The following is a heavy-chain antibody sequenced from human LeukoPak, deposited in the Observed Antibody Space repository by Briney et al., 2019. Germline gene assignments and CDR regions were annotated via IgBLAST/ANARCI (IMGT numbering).Heavy chain of an antibody. Sequence: SETLSLTCAVYGGSFSGYYWSWIRQPPGKGLEWIGEINHSGSTNYNPSLKSRVTISVDTSKNQFFLKLSSVTAADTAVYYCARGDVYSSGWSRWGQGTLVTVSS. V-gene: IGHV4-34*01. D-gene: IGHD6-19*01. CDR3: ARGDVYSSGWSR. CDR2: INHSGST. J-gene: IGHJ4*02. CDR1: GGSFSGYY.